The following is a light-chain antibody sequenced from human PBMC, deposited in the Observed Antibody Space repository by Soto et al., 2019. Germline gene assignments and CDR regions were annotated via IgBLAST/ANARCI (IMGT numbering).Light chain of an antibody. J-gene: IGKJ5*01. CDR1: QSVTRND. V-gene: IGKV3-20*01. Sequence: EIVLTQSPGTLSLSPGERATLSCRASQSVTRNDLAWYQQIPGQAPRLLIYGASSRATGIPDRFSGSGSGTDFTLTISRLEPEDYALYYCQQYGRAPDNFGQGTRLEIK. CDR2: GAS. CDR3: QQYGRAPDN.